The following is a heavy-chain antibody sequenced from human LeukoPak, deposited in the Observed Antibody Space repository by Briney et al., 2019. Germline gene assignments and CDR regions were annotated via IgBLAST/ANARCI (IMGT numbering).Heavy chain of an antibody. J-gene: IGHJ4*02. CDR1: GFTFSSYA. Sequence: GGSLRLSCSASGFTFSSYAMHWVRQAPGKGLEYVSAISINGGSTYYADSVKGRFTISRDNSKNTLYLQMSSLRAEDTAVYYCVKGGAGPHDYWGQGTLVTVSS. CDR3: VKGGAGPHDY. D-gene: IGHD4-17*01. CDR2: ISINGGST. V-gene: IGHV3-64D*06.